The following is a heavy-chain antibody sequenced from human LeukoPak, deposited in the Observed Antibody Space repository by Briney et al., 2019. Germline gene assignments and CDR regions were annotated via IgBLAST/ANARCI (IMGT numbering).Heavy chain of an antibody. Sequence: GGSLRLSCAASGFTFSNAWMNWVRQAPGKGLEWVSYISSSGSTIYYADSVKGRFTISRDNAKNSLYLQMNSLRAEDTAVYYCARDGHISQYYYGSGSYLYWGQGTLVTVSS. J-gene: IGHJ4*02. V-gene: IGHV3-48*04. CDR1: GFTFSNAW. CDR3: ARDGHISQYYYGSGSYLY. CDR2: ISSSGSTI. D-gene: IGHD3-10*01.